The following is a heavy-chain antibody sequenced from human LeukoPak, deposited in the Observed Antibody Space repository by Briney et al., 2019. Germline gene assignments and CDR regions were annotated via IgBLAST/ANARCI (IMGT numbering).Heavy chain of an antibody. Sequence: SETLSLTCTVSGVSISSSYSYWGWIRQPPGMGLEWIGSIYYTGNTYYNASLKSQVSISIDTSKNQFSLKLTSVTAADTAVYYCARQTGSGLFILPGGQGTLATVSS. CDR2: IYYTGNT. CDR3: ARQTGSGLFILP. V-gene: IGHV4-39*01. J-gene: IGHJ4*02. D-gene: IGHD3/OR15-3a*01. CDR1: GVSISSSYSY.